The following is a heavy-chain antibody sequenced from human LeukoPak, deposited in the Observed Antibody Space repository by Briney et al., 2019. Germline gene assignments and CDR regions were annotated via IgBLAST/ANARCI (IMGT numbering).Heavy chain of an antibody. V-gene: IGHV3-48*03. D-gene: IGHD3-10*01. CDR2: ISSSGSTN. CDR1: AFTFSSYE. Sequence: GGSLRLSCAASAFTFSSYEMNWVRQAPGKGLEWVSYISSSGSTNHYADSVKGRFTISRDNAKNSLYLQMNSLRAEDTAVYYCAREWFKTHDYWGQGTLVTVSS. J-gene: IGHJ4*02. CDR3: AREWFKTHDY.